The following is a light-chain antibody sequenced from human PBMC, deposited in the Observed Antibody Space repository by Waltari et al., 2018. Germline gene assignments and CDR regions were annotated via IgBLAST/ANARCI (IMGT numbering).Light chain of an antibody. Sequence: SYVLNQPPSVSVAPGKTARISPGGTSLGTKTVHWYQQKPGQAPVLVIHYDSGRPSGIPERFSGSTSGNTATLTIKWVEAGDEAEYFCQVWDFTQGVFGGGTKLTVL. J-gene: IGLJ3*02. CDR2: YDS. CDR1: SLGTKT. CDR3: QVWDFTQGV. V-gene: IGLV3-21*04.